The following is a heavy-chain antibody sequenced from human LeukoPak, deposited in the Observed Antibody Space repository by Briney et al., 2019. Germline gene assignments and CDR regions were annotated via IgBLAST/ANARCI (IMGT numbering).Heavy chain of an antibody. J-gene: IGHJ4*02. D-gene: IGHD1-7*01. CDR2: INSDGSTI. V-gene: IGHV3-74*01. CDR1: GFIFSGTW. Sequence: GGSLRLSCAGSGFIFSGTWMHWVRQAPGEGLVLVSRINSDGSTINYADSVKGRLTISRDNAKNTLYLQMNSLRVEDTALYFCATAGNYRFDYWGQGTLVTVSS. CDR3: ATAGNYRFDY.